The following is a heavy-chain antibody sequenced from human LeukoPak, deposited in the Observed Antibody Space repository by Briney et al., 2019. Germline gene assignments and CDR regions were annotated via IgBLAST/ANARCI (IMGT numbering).Heavy chain of an antibody. CDR1: GGSISSYY. V-gene: IGHV4-4*07. CDR3: ARETIRFLEWLGGTWFDP. CDR2: IYTSGST. Sequence: SETLSLTCTVSGGSISSYYWSWIRQPAGKGLEWIGRIYTSGSTNYNPSLKSRVTMSVDTSKNQFSLKLSPVTAADTAVYYCARETIRFLEWLGGTWFDPWGQGTLVTVSS. D-gene: IGHD3-3*01. J-gene: IGHJ5*02.